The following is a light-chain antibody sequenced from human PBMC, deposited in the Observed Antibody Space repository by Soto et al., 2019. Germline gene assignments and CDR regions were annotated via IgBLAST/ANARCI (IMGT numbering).Light chain of an antibody. CDR2: GDN. V-gene: IGLV1-40*01. CDR3: QSYDNSLNHVV. CDR1: SSNIGSFYD. Sequence: QSVLTQPPSVSGAPGQRVTIPCTGSSSNIGSFYDVHWYQQLPGTVPKLLIYGDNNRPSGVPDRFSGSKSGTAASLAITGLQAEDEADSYCQSYDNSLNHVVFGGGTQLTVL. J-gene: IGLJ2*01.